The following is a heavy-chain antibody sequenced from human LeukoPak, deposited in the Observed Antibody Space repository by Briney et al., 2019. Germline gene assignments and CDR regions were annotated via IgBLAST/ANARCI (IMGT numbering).Heavy chain of an antibody. CDR1: VGSISSSSYY. V-gene: IGHV4-39*01. Sequence: SETLSLTCSVSVGSISSSSYYWGWIRQPPGKGLEWIGSIYYSGSTYYNPSLKSRVTISVDTSKNQFSLKLSAVTAGDTTVFYCARLWKPMYWFDPWGEGSLVTVSS. CDR3: ARLWKPMYWFDP. CDR2: IYYSGST. D-gene: IGHD1-1*01. J-gene: IGHJ5*02.